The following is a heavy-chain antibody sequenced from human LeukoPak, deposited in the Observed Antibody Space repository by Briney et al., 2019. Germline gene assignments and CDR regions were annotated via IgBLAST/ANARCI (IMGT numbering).Heavy chain of an antibody. CDR3: ARYYYDSSGYSYYYYYMDV. CDR2: INWNGGST. D-gene: IGHD3-22*01. Sequence: GGSLRLSCAASGFTFDDYGMSWVRQAPGKGLEWVSGINWNGGSTGYADSVKGRFTISRDNAKNSLYLQMNSLRAEDTGLYYCARYYYDSSGYSYYYYYMDVWGKGTTVTVSS. CDR1: GFTFDDYG. V-gene: IGHV3-20*04. J-gene: IGHJ6*03.